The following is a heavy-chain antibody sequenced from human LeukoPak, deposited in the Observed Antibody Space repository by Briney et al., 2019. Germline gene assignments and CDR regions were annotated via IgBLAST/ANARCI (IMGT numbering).Heavy chain of an antibody. V-gene: IGHV3-21*04. CDR1: GFTFSRCA. Sequence: GGSLRLSCAASGFTFSRCAMTWVRQAPGKGLEWVSSISSSSSYIYYADSVKGRFTISRDNAKNSLYLQMNSLRAEDTAVYYCARGFGRPWGQGTLVTVSS. CDR3: ARGFGRP. D-gene: IGHD3-10*01. CDR2: ISSSSSYI. J-gene: IGHJ5*02.